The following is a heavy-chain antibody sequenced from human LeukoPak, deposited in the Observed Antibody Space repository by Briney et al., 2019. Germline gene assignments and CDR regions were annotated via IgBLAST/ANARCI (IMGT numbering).Heavy chain of an antibody. CDR3: ARVPTYYYDSSGYVTEGIDY. V-gene: IGHV1-69*05. CDR2: IIPIFGTA. J-gene: IGHJ4*02. CDR1: GGTFSSHA. D-gene: IGHD3-22*01. Sequence: SVKVSCKASGGTFSSHAISWVRQAPGQGLEWMGGIIPIFGTANYAQKFQGRVTITTDESTSTAYMELSSLRSEDTAVYYCARVPTYYYDSSGYVTEGIDYWGQGTLVTVSS.